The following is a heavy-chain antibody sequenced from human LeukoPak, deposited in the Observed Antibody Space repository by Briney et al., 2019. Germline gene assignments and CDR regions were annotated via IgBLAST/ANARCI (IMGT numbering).Heavy chain of an antibody. CDR2: ISGSGGST. V-gene: IGHV3-23*01. J-gene: IGHJ6*02. CDR1: GFTFSSYA. Sequence: GGSLRLSCAASGFTFSSYAMSWVRQAPGKGLEWVSAISGSGGSTYYADSVKGRFTISRDNSKNTLYLQMNSLRAEDTAVYYCARSIDVYCSSTSCQTNYGMDVWGQGTTVTVSS. D-gene: IGHD2-2*01. CDR3: ARSIDVYCSSTSCQTNYGMDV.